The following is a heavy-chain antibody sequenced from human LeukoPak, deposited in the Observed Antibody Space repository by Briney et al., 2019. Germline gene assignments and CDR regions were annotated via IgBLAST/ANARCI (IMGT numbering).Heavy chain of an antibody. CDR3: ARDGSGVAARPGYYYYYMDV. CDR1: GDSVSSNSAA. V-gene: IGHV6-1*01. Sequence: SQTLSLTCAISGDSVSSNSAAWNWIRQSPSRGLEWLGRTYYRSKWYNDYAVSVKGRITINPDTSKNQFSLQLNSVTPEDTAVYYCARDGSGVAARPGYYYYYMDVWGKGTTVTVSS. D-gene: IGHD6-6*01. J-gene: IGHJ6*03. CDR2: TYYRSKWYN.